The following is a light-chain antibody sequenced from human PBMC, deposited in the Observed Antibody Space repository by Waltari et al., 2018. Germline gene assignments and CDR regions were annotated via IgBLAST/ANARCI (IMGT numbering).Light chain of an antibody. J-gene: IGKJ4*01. Sequence: EIVLTQSPGTLSLSPGERATISCRASQSVRSSYLAWYQQKPGQAPRLLIYGASSRATDIPDRFSGSGSGTDFTLTISRLEPEDFAVYYCQQYGSSPLTFGGGTKVEIK. V-gene: IGKV3-20*01. CDR1: QSVRSSY. CDR3: QQYGSSPLT. CDR2: GAS.